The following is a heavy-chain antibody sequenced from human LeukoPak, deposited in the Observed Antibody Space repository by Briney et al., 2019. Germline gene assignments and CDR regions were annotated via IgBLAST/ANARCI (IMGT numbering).Heavy chain of an antibody. Sequence: GGSLRLSCAASGFTFSSYAMSWVRQAPGKGLEWVSAISGSGGSTYYADSVKGRFTISRDNSKNTLYLQMNSLRAEDTAVYYCAKDGAPDIVVVPAAPYYYYGRDVGGQGTTVIV. V-gene: IGHV3-23*01. J-gene: IGHJ6*02. CDR1: GFTFSSYA. D-gene: IGHD2-2*01. CDR3: AKDGAPDIVVVPAAPYYYYGRDV. CDR2: ISGSGGST.